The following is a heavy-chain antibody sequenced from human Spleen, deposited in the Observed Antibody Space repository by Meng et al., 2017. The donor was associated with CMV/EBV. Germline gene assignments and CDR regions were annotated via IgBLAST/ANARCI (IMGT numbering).Heavy chain of an antibody. CDR3: ARNKERFLDSGSDY. CDR1: GGTFSSYA. D-gene: IGHD3-3*01. CDR2: INPNSGGT. V-gene: IGHV1-2*02. Sequence: ASVKVSCKASGGTFSSYAISWVRQAPGQGLEWMGWINPNSGGTNYAQKFQGRVTMTRDTSISTAYMELSRLRSDDTAVYYCARNKERFLDSGSDYWGQGALVTVSS. J-gene: IGHJ4*02.